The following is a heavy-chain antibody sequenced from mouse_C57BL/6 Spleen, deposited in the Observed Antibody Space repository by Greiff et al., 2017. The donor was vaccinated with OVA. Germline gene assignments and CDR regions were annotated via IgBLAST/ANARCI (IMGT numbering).Heavy chain of an antibody. D-gene: IGHD2-4*01. CDR1: GFSLTSYG. Sequence: VMLVESGPGLVQPSQSLSITCTVSGFSLTSYGVHWVRQSPGKGLEWLGVIWRGGSTDYNAAFMSRLSITKDNSKSQVFFKMNSLQADDTAIYYCAKNSYDYDGYYAMDYWGQGTSVTVSS. V-gene: IGHV2-5*01. CDR2: IWRGGST. CDR3: AKNSYDYDGYYAMDY. J-gene: IGHJ4*01.